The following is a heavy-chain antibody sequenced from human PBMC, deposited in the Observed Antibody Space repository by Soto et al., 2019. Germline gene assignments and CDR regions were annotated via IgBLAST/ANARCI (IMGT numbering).Heavy chain of an antibody. CDR3: AKDFMVYDPDEAFDI. V-gene: IGHV3-23*01. CDR2: VSGTGRTS. Sequence: PGGSLRLSCAVSGVTFSNYPMSWVRQPPGKGLEWVSAVSGTGRTSYYAGSVKGRFTISRDNSGNTLYLQMNSLRAEDTAVYYCAKDFMVYDPDEAFDIWGQGTMVTVSS. D-gene: IGHD2-8*01. CDR1: GVTFSNYP. J-gene: IGHJ3*02.